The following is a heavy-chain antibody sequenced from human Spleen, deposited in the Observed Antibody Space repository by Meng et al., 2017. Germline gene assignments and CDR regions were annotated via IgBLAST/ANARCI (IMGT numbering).Heavy chain of an antibody. D-gene: IGHD3-16*01. CDR2: MSYDGSNK. J-gene: IGHJ4*02. CDR1: GFTFSSYA. V-gene: IGHV3-30*01. Sequence: QVQLGESGGGVVQPGRSLRLSCAVSGFTFSSYAMHWVRQAPGKGLEWVAVMSYDGSNKYYAESVKGRFTISRDNSKNTLYLQMNSLRTEDTAVYFCARAGDDYIWFRYWGQGTLVTVSS. CDR3: ARAGDDYIWFRY.